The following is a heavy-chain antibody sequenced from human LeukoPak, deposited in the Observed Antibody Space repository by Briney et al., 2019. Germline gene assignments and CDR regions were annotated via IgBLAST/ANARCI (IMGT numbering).Heavy chain of an antibody. CDR3: ARALDVYWYFDL. V-gene: IGHV1-24*01. Sequence: ASVKVSCKVSGYTLTELSMHWVRQAPGKGLEWMGGFDPEDGETIYAQKLQGRVTMTTDTSTSTAYMELRSLRSDDTAVYYCARALDVYWYFDLWGRGTLVTVSS. CDR2: FDPEDGET. J-gene: IGHJ2*01. CDR1: GYTLTELS.